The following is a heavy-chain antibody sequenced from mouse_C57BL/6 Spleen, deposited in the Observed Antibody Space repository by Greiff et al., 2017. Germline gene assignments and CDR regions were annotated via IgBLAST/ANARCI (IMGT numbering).Heavy chain of an antibody. V-gene: IGHV3-6*01. CDR3: ARVGYYGAVDY. J-gene: IGHJ2*02. D-gene: IGHD1-1*01. CDR1: GYSITSGYY. Sequence: EVKLMESGPGLVKPSQSLSLTCSVTGYSITSGYYWNWIRQFPGNKLEWRGYISYDGSNNYNPSLKNRISITRDTSKNQFFLKLNSVTTEDTATYYCARVGYYGAVDYWCQGTSLTVSS. CDR2: ISYDGSN.